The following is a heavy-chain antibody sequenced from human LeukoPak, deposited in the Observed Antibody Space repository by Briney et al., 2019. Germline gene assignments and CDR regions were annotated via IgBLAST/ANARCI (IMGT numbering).Heavy chain of an antibody. CDR2: ISISSSTI. Sequence: GGSLRLSCAVSGFTFSSYSMNWVRQAPGKGLEWVSYISISSSTIYYADSVKGRFTISRDNAKNSLYLQMNSLRDEDTAVYYCARDPNYYDSSGYYDYWGQGTLVTVSS. J-gene: IGHJ4*02. D-gene: IGHD3-22*01. CDR1: GFTFSSYS. CDR3: ARDPNYYDSSGYYDY. V-gene: IGHV3-48*02.